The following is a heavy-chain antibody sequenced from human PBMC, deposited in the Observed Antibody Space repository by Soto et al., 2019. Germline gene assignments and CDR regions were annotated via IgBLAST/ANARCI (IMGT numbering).Heavy chain of an antibody. CDR1: GFTFSDHY. J-gene: IGHJ3*02. D-gene: IGHD4-17*01. V-gene: IGHV3-72*01. CDR2: TRNKLSIYTT. CDR3: ARELTPVLTGDAFDI. Sequence: GGSLRLSCAASGFTFSDHYIDWVRQAPGKGLEWVGRTRNKLSIYTTEYAASVKGRFTFSRDDSKNSLYLQMNSLKTEDTAVYYCARELTPVLTGDAFDIWGQGTMVTVS.